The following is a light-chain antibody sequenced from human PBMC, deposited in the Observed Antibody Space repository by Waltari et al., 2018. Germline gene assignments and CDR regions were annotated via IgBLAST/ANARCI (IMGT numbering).Light chain of an antibody. CDR1: KLGDKY. CDR3: QAWDSSTAV. Sequence: SYELTQPPSVSVSPGQTASITCSGDKLGDKYACWYQQKTGQSPVLVIYQDSKRPSGSPERVSGANSGNTATLTISGTQAMDEADYYCQAWDSSTAVFGGGTKLTVL. CDR2: QDS. J-gene: IGLJ2*01. V-gene: IGLV3-1*01.